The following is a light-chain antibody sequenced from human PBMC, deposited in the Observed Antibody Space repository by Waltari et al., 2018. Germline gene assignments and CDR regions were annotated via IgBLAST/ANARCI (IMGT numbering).Light chain of an antibody. CDR3: QQYNNWLHT. Sequence: ERVMTQSPATLSVSPGETATLSCRASQSASTNLAWYQQKAGQAPRLLIYDASIRATVVPARFSGSGAGTEFTLTITGLQSEDFAVYYCQQYNNWLHTFGQGTKLEIK. CDR1: QSASTN. CDR2: DAS. J-gene: IGKJ2*01. V-gene: IGKV3-15*01.